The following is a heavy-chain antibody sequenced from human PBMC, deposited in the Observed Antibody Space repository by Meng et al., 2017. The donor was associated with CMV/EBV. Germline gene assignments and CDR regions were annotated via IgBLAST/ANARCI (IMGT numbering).Heavy chain of an antibody. Sequence: GSLRLSCAVSGGSISNSLWWSWVRQPPGKGLEWIGEISHSGNTKYNPSLQSRVTISADKTKNDCSLKLTSMTAADTGVYFCARSPGFWSLDYWGQGTLVTVSS. V-gene: IGHV4-4*01. CDR2: ISHSGNT. CDR3: ARSPGFWSLDY. D-gene: IGHD2-8*02. J-gene: IGHJ4*02. CDR1: GGSISNSLW.